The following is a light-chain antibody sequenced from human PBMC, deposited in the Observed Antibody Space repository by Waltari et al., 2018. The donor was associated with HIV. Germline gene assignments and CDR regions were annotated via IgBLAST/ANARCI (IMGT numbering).Light chain of an antibody. J-gene: IGKJ4*01. Sequence: VLTQSPATLSVSQGERAALASRASQSVSNNLAWYQQKPGQAPKLLIYAASNRATGVPVRFSGSGSGTNFTLTISSLQSEDVATYYCQQYNDLPRTFGEGTKVEIK. CDR3: QQYNDLPRT. V-gene: IGKV3-15*01. CDR2: AAS. CDR1: QSVSNN.